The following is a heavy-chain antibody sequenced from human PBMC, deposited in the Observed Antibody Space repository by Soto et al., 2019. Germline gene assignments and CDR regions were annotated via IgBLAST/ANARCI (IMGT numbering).Heavy chain of an antibody. J-gene: IGHJ2*01. CDR2: VSAYNGNT. CDR3: ARELYCSGGSCYPFDL. CDR1: GYTFTSYG. D-gene: IGHD2-15*01. V-gene: IGHV1-18*01. Sequence: ASVKVSCKASGYTFTSYGISWVRQAPGQGLEWMGWVSAYNGNTNYAQKLQGRVTMTTDTSTSTAYMELRSLRSDDTAVYYCARELYCSGGSCYPFDLWGRGTLVTVS.